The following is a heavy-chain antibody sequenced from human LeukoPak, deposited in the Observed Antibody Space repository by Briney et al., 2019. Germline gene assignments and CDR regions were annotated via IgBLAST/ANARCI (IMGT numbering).Heavy chain of an antibody. D-gene: IGHD1-7*01. V-gene: IGHV3-11*06. CDR1: GGSISSSSYY. CDR2: IRSGGTNT. J-gene: IGHJ4*02. Sequence: LSLTCTVSGGSISSSSYYWGWIRQPPGKGLEWVSYIRSGGTNTDYTGSVKGRFTISRDNAKNSLYLQMNSLRAEDTAVYYCARMNYVSSGWGAPFDYWGQGTLVTVSS. CDR3: ARMNYVSSGWGAPFDY.